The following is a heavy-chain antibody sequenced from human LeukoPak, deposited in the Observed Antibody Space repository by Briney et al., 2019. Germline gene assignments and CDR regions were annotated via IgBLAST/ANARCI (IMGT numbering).Heavy chain of an antibody. V-gene: IGHV1-8*01. D-gene: IGHD1-26*01. J-gene: IGHJ4*02. CDR2: MNPNGGNT. CDR1: GYTFTSYD. CDR3: ARGPIVGATVANFDY. Sequence: ASVKVSCKASGYTFTSYDIDWVRQATGQGLEWMGWMNPNGGNTGYAQNFQGRVTMTRNTSISTAYMELSSLRSEDTAVYYCARGPIVGATVANFDYWGQGTLVTVSS.